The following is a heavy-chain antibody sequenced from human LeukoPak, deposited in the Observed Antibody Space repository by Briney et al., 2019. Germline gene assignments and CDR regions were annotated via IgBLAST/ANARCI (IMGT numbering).Heavy chain of an antibody. CDR1: GFTFSSYG. J-gene: IGHJ5*02. Sequence: GGSLRLSCAASGFTFSSYGMHWVRQAPGKGLEWVAVIWYDGSNKYYADSVKGRFTISRDNSKNTLYLQMNSLRAEDTGVYYCARDWELGPWFDPWGQGTLVTVSS. D-gene: IGHD1-26*01. CDR2: IWYDGSNK. CDR3: ARDWELGPWFDP. V-gene: IGHV3-33*01.